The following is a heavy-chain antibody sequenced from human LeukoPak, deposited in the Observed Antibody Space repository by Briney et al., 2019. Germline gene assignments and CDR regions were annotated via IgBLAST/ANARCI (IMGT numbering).Heavy chain of an antibody. Sequence: PSETLSLTCTVSGGSISSSSYYWGWIRQPPGKGLAWIGSIYYSGSTYYNPSLKSRVTISVDTSKNQFSLKLSSVTAADTAVYYCARHNSGSWRSFDPWGQGTLVTVSS. J-gene: IGHJ5*02. D-gene: IGHD1-26*01. CDR3: ARHNSGSWRSFDP. CDR2: IYYSGST. V-gene: IGHV4-39*01. CDR1: GGSISSSSYY.